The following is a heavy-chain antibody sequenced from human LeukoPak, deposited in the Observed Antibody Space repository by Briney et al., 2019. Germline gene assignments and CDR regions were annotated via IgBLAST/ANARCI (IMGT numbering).Heavy chain of an antibody. CDR1: GGSISSYY. CDR2: IYYSGST. V-gene: IGHV4-59*08. Sequence: SETLSLTCTVSGGSISSYYWSWIRQPPGKGLEWIGYIYYSGSTSYNPSLKSRVTISVDTSKNQFSLKLSSVTAADTAVYYCARHSGGGTSSTGDFWSGSYYYYYMDVWGKGTTVTVSS. J-gene: IGHJ6*03. D-gene: IGHD3-3*01. CDR3: ARHSGGGTSSTGDFWSGSYYYYYMDV.